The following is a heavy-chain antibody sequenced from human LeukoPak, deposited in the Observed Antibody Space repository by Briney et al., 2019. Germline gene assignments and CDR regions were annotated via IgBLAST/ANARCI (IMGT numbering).Heavy chain of an antibody. J-gene: IGHJ4*02. CDR1: GFTFSRYW. Sequence: PGGSLRLSCAASGFTFSRYWMTWVRQAPGKGLEWLANIKEDGSDKYYVDSVRGRLTISRDNAKNSLYLQMNSLRAEDTAVYYCARDHAMAVAGLIDYWGQGTLVAVSS. CDR2: IKEDGSDK. D-gene: IGHD6-19*01. CDR3: ARDHAMAVAGLIDY. V-gene: IGHV3-7*01.